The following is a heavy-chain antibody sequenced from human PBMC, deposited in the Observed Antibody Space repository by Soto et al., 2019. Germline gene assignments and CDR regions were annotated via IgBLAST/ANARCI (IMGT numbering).Heavy chain of an antibody. D-gene: IGHD3-10*01. Sequence: EVQLLESGGGLVQPGGSLRLSCAASGFTFSSYAMSWVRQAPGKGLEWVSAISGSGCSTYYADSVKGRFTISSDNSKITLYLQMNSLRAEGSALYYWAKFRSASHGSESEGYGSFDIWGQGTMVTVSS. CDR2: ISGSGCST. CDR3: AKFRSASHGSESEGYGSFDI. V-gene: IGHV3-23*01. J-gene: IGHJ3*02. CDR1: GFTFSSYA.